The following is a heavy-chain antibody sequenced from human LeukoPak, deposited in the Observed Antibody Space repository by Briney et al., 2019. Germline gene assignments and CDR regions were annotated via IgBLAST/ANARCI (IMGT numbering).Heavy chain of an antibody. CDR3: AKAEGWELPYYFDY. CDR1: GFTFDDYA. J-gene: IGHJ4*02. V-gene: IGHV3-9*01. D-gene: IGHD1-26*01. Sequence: GRSVRLSCADSGFTFDDYAMHWVQQAPGKGLEWVSGISWNSGSIGYADSVKGRFTISRDNAKNSLYLQMNSLRAEDTALYYCAKAEGWELPYYFDYWGQGTLVTVSS. CDR2: ISWNSGSI.